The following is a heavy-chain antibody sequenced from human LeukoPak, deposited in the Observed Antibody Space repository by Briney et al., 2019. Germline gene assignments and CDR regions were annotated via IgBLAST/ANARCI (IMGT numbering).Heavy chain of an antibody. Sequence: SETLSLTCTVSGGSISSYYWSWIRQPPGKGLEWIGYIYYSGSTNYNPSLKSRVTISVDTSKNQFSLKLSSVTAADTAVYYCARFHPSGYYTEFDNWGQGTLVTVSS. V-gene: IGHV4-59*01. CDR1: GGSISSYY. J-gene: IGHJ4*02. CDR3: ARFHPSGYYTEFDN. D-gene: IGHD3-22*01. CDR2: IYYSGST.